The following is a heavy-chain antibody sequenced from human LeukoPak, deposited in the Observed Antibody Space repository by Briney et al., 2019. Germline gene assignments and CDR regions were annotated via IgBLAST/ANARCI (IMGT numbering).Heavy chain of an antibody. Sequence: TSETLSLTCTVSGGSISSSSYYWGWIRQPPGKGLEWIGSIYYSGSTNYNPSLKSRVTISVDTSRNQFSLKLNSVTAADMAVYYCARDLGKGGNSDYWGQGTLVTVSS. CDR1: GGSISSSSYY. D-gene: IGHD4-23*01. CDR3: ARDLGKGGNSDY. V-gene: IGHV4-39*07. J-gene: IGHJ4*02. CDR2: IYYSGST.